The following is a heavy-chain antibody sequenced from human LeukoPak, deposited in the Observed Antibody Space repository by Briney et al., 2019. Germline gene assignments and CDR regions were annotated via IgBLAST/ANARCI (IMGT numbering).Heavy chain of an antibody. V-gene: IGHV3-7*03. Sequence: GSLRLSCAASXFTFSSYWMNWARQAPGKGLEWVASINHNGNVNYYVDSVKGRFTISRDNAKNSLYLQMSNLRAEDTAVYFCARGGGLDVWGQGATVTVSS. J-gene: IGHJ6*02. CDR3: ARGGGLDV. CDR1: XFTFSSYW. D-gene: IGHD3-16*01. CDR2: INHNGNVN.